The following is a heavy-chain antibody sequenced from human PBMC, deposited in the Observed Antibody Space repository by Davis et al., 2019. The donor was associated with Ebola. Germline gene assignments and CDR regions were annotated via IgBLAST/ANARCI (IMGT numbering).Heavy chain of an antibody. D-gene: IGHD3-9*01. V-gene: IGHV4-59*01. CDR2: IYYSGST. Sequence: MPSETLSLTCTVSGGSISSYYWSWIRQPPGKGLEWIGYIYYSGSTNYNSSLKSRVTISVDTSKNQFSLKLSSVTAADTAVYYCARDSKQYDILTGYYSRWFDPWGQGTLVTVSS. J-gene: IGHJ5*02. CDR1: GGSISSYY. CDR3: ARDSKQYDILTGYYSRWFDP.